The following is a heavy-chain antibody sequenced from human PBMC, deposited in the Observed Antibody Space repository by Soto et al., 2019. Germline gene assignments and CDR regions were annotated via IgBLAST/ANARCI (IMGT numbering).Heavy chain of an antibody. D-gene: IGHD6-13*01. CDR2: ISYDGNNK. CDR3: ARDYSSGWCLDY. Sequence: QVQLVESGGGVVQPGNSLRLSCAGSGFPFSAEAMHWVRQAPGKGLEWVAVISYDGNNKNHADSVKGRFTVSRDNSKNTLYLQIYSLRPEDTAVYYCARDYSSGWCLDYWGQGSLVTVSS. V-gene: IGHV3-30-3*01. J-gene: IGHJ4*02. CDR1: GFPFSAEA.